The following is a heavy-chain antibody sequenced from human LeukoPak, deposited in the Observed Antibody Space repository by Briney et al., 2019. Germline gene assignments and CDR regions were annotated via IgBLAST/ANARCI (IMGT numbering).Heavy chain of an antibody. CDR3: ETDTYYYASGSPGDY. J-gene: IGHJ4*02. V-gene: IGHV3-23*01. CDR2: ICGGGGST. Sequence: GGSLRLSCAASGFTFSSYAMSWVRQAPGRGLGWVSDICGGGGSTYYADSVKGRFTISRDKSTNTMYMQMNTLKLEDTAVYYCETDTYYYASGSPGDYWGQGAPLTVAS. D-gene: IGHD3-10*01. CDR1: GFTFSSYA.